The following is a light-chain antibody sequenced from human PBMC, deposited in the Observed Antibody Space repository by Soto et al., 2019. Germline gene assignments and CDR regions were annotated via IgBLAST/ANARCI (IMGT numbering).Light chain of an antibody. J-gene: IGKJ4*01. CDR3: QQYNSWLPLT. CDR1: QSVSTN. CDR2: GAS. Sequence: EIVMTQSPATLSVSPGERATLSCRASQSVSTNLAWYQQKPGQSPRLLIYGASTRASGIPARFSGSGSGTEFALSISGLQSEDLAGYYCQQYNSWLPLTFGGGTKVEIK. V-gene: IGKV3-15*01.